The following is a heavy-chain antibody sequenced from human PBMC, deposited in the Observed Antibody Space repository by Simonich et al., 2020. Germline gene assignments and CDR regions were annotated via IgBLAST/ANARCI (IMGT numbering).Heavy chain of an antibody. D-gene: IGHD2-15*01. CDR2: NRSYNVNT. Sequence: QVQLVQSGAEVKKPGSAVMGSCKDSGYNFTSYGISWGGQAPGQGRERMGRNRSYNVNTTYAQKLQGRVTMTKDTSTSTAYLELRSLRSEDTAVYYCARASRGTWWYYYFYYWGQGTLVTVSS. J-gene: IGHJ4*02. V-gene: IGHV1-18*01. CDR1: GYNFTSYG. CDR3: ARASRGTWWYYYFYY.